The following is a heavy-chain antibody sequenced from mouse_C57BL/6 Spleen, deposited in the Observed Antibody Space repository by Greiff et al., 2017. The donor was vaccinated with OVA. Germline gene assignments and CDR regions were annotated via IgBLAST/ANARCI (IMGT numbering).Heavy chain of an antibody. CDR2: IRLKSDNYAT. CDR1: GFTFSNYW. D-gene: IGHD1-1*01. J-gene: IGHJ4*01. Sequence: EVMLVESGGGLVQPGGSMKLSCVASGFTFSNYWMNWVRQSPEKGLEWVAQIRLKSDNYATHYAESVKGRFTISRDDSKSSVYLQMNNLRAEDTGIYYCTGGYGSSYAMDYWGQGTSVTVSS. CDR3: TGGYGSSYAMDY. V-gene: IGHV6-3*01.